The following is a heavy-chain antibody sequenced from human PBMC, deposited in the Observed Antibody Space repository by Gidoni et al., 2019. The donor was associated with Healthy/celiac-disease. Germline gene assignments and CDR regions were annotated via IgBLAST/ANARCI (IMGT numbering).Heavy chain of an antibody. CDR2: IDPSDSYT. V-gene: IGHV5-10-1*03. Sequence: EVQLVQSGAEVKKPGEALRISCKGSGYRFTSYWISWVRQMPGKGLEWMGRIDPSDSYTNYSPSFQGHVTISADKSISTAYLQWSSLKASDTAMYYCARQVVPAAKVWAREGTSNAFDIWGQGTMVTVSS. CDR1: GYRFTSYW. J-gene: IGHJ3*02. D-gene: IGHD2-2*01. CDR3: ARQVVPAAKVWAREGTSNAFDI.